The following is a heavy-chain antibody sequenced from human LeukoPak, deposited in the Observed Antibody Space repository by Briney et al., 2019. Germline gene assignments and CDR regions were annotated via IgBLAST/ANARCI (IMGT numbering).Heavy chain of an antibody. CDR2: INHTRST. V-gene: IGHV4-34*01. J-gene: IGHJ4*02. D-gene: IGHD5-12*01. Sequence: PSETLSLTCAVYGGSFSGYYWSWIRQPPGKGLEWIGEINHTRSTNYNPSLKSRVTISVDTSKNQFSLKLSSVTAADTAVYYCARGVLWLRSFDYWGQGTLVTVSS. CDR1: GGSFSGYY. CDR3: ARGVLWLRSFDY.